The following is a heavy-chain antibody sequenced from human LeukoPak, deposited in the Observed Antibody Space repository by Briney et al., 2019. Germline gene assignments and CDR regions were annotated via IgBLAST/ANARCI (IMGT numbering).Heavy chain of an antibody. CDR1: GNTFTSYY. J-gene: IGHJ4*02. D-gene: IGHD5-18*01. CDR3: ALEEDSYGTGYYFDY. V-gene: IGHV1-46*01. CDR2: INPSGGST. Sequence: GASVKVSCKASGNTFTSYYMYWVRQAPGQGLEWMGIINPSGGSTSYAQKFQGRVTMTRDMSTSTVYMELSSLRSEDTAVYYCALEEDSYGTGYYFDYWGQGTLVTVSS.